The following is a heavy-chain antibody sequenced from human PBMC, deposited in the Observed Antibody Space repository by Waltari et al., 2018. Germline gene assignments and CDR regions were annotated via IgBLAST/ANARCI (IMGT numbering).Heavy chain of an antibody. D-gene: IGHD2-21*01. J-gene: IGHJ4*02. V-gene: IGHV3-23*01. Sequence: QLLESGGGLVQPGGSLRLSCSDSVLTFSMFAMSWVRQAPGKGLEWVSGISNSGADTYYTDSVEGRFTISRDNSKKTLYLQMNTLRVEDTAVYYCAKDHGIAYWGQGTLVTVST. CDR1: VLTFSMFA. CDR3: AKDHGIAY. CDR2: ISNSGADT.